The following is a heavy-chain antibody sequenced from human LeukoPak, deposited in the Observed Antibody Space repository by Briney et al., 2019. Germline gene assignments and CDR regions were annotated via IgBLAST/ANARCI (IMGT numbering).Heavy chain of an antibody. CDR3: ARRRGYYDSSGYYYDTDAFDI. CDR2: IFPGDSDT. J-gene: IGHJ3*02. CDR1: GYSFTSYW. D-gene: IGHD3-22*01. V-gene: IGHV5-51*01. Sequence: GESLKISCKGSGYSFTSYWIGWVRQMPGKGLEWMGIIFPGDSDTRYNPSFQGQGTISADKSISTAYRQWSSLKASDTAMYYCARRRGYYDSSGYYYDTDAFDIWGQGTMVTVSS.